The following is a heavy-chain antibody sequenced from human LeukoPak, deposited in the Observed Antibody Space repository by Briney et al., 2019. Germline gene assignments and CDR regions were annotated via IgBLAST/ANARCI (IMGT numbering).Heavy chain of an antibody. J-gene: IGHJ5*02. Sequence: PGGSLRLSCAASGFTFSSYEMNWVRQAPGKGLEWISYISDSGTTINNADSVKGRFTISRDNAKNSLYLQMNSLRAEDTAVYYCVRDHSGWSLDPWGQGTLVTVSP. CDR1: GFTFSSYE. CDR2: ISDSGTTI. CDR3: VRDHSGWSLDP. V-gene: IGHV3-48*03. D-gene: IGHD6-19*01.